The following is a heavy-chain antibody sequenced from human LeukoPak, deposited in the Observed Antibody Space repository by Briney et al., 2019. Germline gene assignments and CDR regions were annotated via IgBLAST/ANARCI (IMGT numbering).Heavy chain of an antibody. D-gene: IGHD1-26*01. CDR3: YVGATIDYYYMDV. Sequence: PSETLSLTCTVSGGSISSYYWSWIRQPPGKGLEWIGYIYYSGSTNYNPSLKSRVTISVDTSKNQFSLKLSSVTAADAAVYYCYVGATIDYYYMDVWGKGTTVTVSS. V-gene: IGHV4-59*01. CDR2: IYYSGST. J-gene: IGHJ6*03. CDR1: GGSISSYY.